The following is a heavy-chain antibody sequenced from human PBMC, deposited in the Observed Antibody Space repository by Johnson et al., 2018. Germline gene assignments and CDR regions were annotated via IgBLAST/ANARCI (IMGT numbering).Heavy chain of an antibody. V-gene: IGHV3-30*03. CDR1: GFTFSNYG. J-gene: IGHJ1*01. CDR2: ISYDGSNK. Sequence: QVQLVQSGGGVVQPGRSLRLSCAVSGFTFSNYGMHWVRQAPGKGLEWVAVISYDGSNKYYADSVKGRFTMSRDNSKNTLYLKMNSLRAEDTAVYYCASCGGDCYGAEYFQHWGQGTLVTVSS. D-gene: IGHD2-21*02. CDR3: ASCGGDCYGAEYFQH.